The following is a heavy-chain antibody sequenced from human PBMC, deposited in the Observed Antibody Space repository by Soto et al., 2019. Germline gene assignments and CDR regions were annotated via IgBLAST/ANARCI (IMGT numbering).Heavy chain of an antibody. D-gene: IGHD2-8*02. J-gene: IGHJ4*02. CDR3: ASSVLVTSTMNYFDL. CDR2: IDPSAAYT. V-gene: IGHV5-10-1*01. Sequence: GESLKISCKGSGYSFTSYWISWVRQMPGKGLEWMGRIDPSAAYTNYSPSFQGHVTISADKSISTAYLQWSSLKASDTAIYFCASSVLVTSTMNYFDLWGQGTLVTVSS. CDR1: GYSFTSYW.